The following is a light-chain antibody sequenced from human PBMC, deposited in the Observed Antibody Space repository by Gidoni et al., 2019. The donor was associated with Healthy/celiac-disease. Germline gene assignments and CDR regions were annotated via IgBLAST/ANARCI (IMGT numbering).Light chain of an antibody. V-gene: IGLV3-21*02. CDR1: NIGSKS. CDR2: DDS. Sequence: TARITCGGNNIGSKSVHWYQQKPGQAPVLVVYDDSDGPSGIPERFSGSNSGNTATLTISRVEAGDEADYYCQVWDSSSDHVVFGGGTKLTVL. CDR3: QVWDSSSDHVV. J-gene: IGLJ2*01.